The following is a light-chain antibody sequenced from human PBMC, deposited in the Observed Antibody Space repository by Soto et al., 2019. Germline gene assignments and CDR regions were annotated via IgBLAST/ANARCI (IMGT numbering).Light chain of an antibody. V-gene: IGKV3-15*01. J-gene: IGKJ2*01. CDR1: QSVSSN. CDR2: GAS. CDR3: QQYNIWPPKFI. Sequence: EIVMTQSPATLSVSPGERATLSCRASQSVSSNLAWYQQKPGQAPRLLIYGASTRATGIPARFSGSGSGTEFTLTISSLQSEDFAVYYCQQYNIWPPKFIFGQGTKVDIK.